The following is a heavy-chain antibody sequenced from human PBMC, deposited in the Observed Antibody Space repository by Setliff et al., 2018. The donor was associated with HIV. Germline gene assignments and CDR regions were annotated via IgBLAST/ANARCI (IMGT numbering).Heavy chain of an antibody. CDR1: GYTLTTYA. D-gene: IGHD6-13*01. Sequence: VKVSCKASGYTLTTYAISWVRQAPGQGLEWMGWFNTETGNPMYAQGFRGRFVFSLDTSVSTAFLQINRLKAEDTAKYYCARVGSGWSTFDYWGQGALVTVSS. J-gene: IGHJ4*02. CDR2: FNTETGNP. CDR3: ARVGSGWSTFDY. V-gene: IGHV7-4-1*02.